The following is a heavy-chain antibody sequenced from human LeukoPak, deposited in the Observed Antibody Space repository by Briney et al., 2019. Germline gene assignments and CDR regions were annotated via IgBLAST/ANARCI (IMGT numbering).Heavy chain of an antibody. CDR3: ARAMVRGIPFDY. CDR2: ISNDGNTK. D-gene: IGHD3-10*01. J-gene: IGHJ4*02. Sequence: GGSLRLSCAASGFAFSTYAMHWVRQAPGKGPQWMTVISNDGNTKYYADSVKGRFTISRDNSKSTLYLQINSLSAEDTAVYYCARAMVRGIPFDYWGQGTLVTVSS. CDR1: GFAFSTYA. V-gene: IGHV3-30-3*01.